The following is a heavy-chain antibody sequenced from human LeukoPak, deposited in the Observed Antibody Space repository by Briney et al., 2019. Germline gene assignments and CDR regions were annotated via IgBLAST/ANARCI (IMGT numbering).Heavy chain of an antibody. CDR3: AVDYGSGRPTDY. D-gene: IGHD3-10*01. V-gene: IGHV1-46*01. CDR1: GYTFTSYY. Sequence: VASVKVSCKASGYTFTSYYMHWVRQAPGQGLEWMGIINPSGGSTSYAQKFQGRVTMTRDTSTSTVYMELSSLRSEDTAVYYCAVDYGSGRPTDYWGQGTLVTVSS. J-gene: IGHJ4*02. CDR2: INPSGGST.